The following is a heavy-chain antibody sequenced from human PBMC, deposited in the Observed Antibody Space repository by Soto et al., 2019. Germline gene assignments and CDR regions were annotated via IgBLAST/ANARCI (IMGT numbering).Heavy chain of an antibody. CDR1: GYTFTSYA. Sequence: QVQLVQSGAEVKKPGASVKVSCKASGYTFTSYAMHWVRQAPGQRLEWMGWINAGNGNTKYSQKFQGRVTITRDTSASTAYMELSSLRSEDTAVYYCARVADYGDNEFDYWGQGTLVTVSS. J-gene: IGHJ4*02. CDR2: INAGNGNT. V-gene: IGHV1-3*01. CDR3: ARVADYGDNEFDY. D-gene: IGHD4-17*01.